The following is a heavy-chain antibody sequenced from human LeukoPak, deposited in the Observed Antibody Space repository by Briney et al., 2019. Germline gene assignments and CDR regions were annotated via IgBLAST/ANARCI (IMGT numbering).Heavy chain of an antibody. D-gene: IGHD3-10*01. J-gene: IGHJ4*02. CDR3: AKRGIMIRGVIIIGFHKEAYYFDC. CDR2: ISNRGGGT. V-gene: IGHV3-23*01. CDR1: GLTFINFA. Sequence: GGSLGLSCAASGLTFINFAMSWGPHTPGKGREWVSGISNRGGGTNYADSVEGRFIISRDNSKNTLYLQMNSLRAEDTAVYYCAKRGIMIRGVIIIGFHKEAYYFDCWGQGTRVTVSS.